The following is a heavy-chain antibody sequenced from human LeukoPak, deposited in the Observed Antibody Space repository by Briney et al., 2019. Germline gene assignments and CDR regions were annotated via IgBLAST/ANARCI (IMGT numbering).Heavy chain of an antibody. Sequence: ASVKVSCKASGYTFTNYYMHWVRQAPGQGLEWMGWINTNTGNPTYAQGFTGRFVFSLDTSVSTAYLQISSLKAEDTAVYYCAREGQWLVPAYYFDYWGQGTLVTVSS. J-gene: IGHJ4*02. D-gene: IGHD6-19*01. CDR1: GYTFTNYY. CDR3: AREGQWLVPAYYFDY. CDR2: INTNTGNP. V-gene: IGHV7-4-1*02.